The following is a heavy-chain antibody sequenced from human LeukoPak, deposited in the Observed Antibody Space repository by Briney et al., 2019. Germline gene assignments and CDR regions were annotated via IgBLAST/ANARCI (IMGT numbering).Heavy chain of an antibody. CDR1: GGSISSYY. V-gene: IGHV4-59*13. Sequence: PSETLSLTCTVSGGSISSYYWSWIRQPPGKGLEWIGYIYYSGSTNYNPSLTSRVTISVDTSKNQFSLKLSSVTAADTAVYYCASSYYVSSGPNYWGQGTLVTVSS. J-gene: IGHJ4*02. CDR3: ASSYYVSSGPNY. D-gene: IGHD3-22*01. CDR2: IYYSGST.